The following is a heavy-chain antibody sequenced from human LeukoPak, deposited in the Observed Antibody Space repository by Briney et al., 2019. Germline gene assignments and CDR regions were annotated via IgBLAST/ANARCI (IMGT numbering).Heavy chain of an antibody. CDR1: GFTFSSYA. V-gene: IGHV3-64*01. D-gene: IGHD3-3*01. Sequence: GGSLRLSCAASGFTFSSYAMHWVRQAPGKGLEYVSAISSNGGSTYYANSVKGRFTISRDNSKNTLYLQMGSLRAEDMAVYYCARTLYDFWSGYPPLDPWGQGTLVTVSP. CDR3: ARTLYDFWSGYPPLDP. J-gene: IGHJ5*02. CDR2: ISSNGGST.